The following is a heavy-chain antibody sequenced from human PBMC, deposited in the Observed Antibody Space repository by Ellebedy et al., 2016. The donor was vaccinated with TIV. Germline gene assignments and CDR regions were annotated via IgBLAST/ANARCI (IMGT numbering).Heavy chain of an antibody. J-gene: IGHJ4*02. CDR1: GYTFTSYD. CDR3: ARGGYSSDHFDY. Sequence: ASVKVSXXASGYTFTSYDINWVRQATGQGLEWMGWMNPNSGNTGYAQKFQGRVTMTRNTSISTAYMELSSLRSEDTAVYYCARGGYSSDHFDYWGQGTLVTVSS. V-gene: IGHV1-8*01. CDR2: MNPNSGNT. D-gene: IGHD4-11*01.